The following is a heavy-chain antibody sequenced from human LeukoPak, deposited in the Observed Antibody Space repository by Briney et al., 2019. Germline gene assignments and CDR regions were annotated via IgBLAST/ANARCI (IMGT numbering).Heavy chain of an antibody. CDR2: IYYSGST. CDR3: ARHSGYSSSSDFDY. D-gene: IGHD6-6*01. J-gene: IGHJ4*02. CDR1: GGSISSSSYY. Sequence: PSETLSLTCTVSGGSISSSSYYWGWIRQPPGKGLEWIGSIYYSGSTYYNPSLKSRVTISVDTSKNQFSLKLSSVTAADTAVYYCARHSGYSSSSDFDYWGQGTLVTVSS. V-gene: IGHV4-39*01.